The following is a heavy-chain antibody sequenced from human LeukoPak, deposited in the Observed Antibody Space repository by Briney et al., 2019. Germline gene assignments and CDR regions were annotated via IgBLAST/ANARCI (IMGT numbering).Heavy chain of an antibody. D-gene: IGHD3-10*01. CDR1: GVSISGHY. V-gene: IGHV4-59*11. CDR3: ARRYYYNLGSFPFDF. CDR2: IYYSGTT. Sequence: SETLSLTCTVSGVSISGHYWTWIRQPPGKGLEWMGYIYYSGTTNYNPSLNSRVTISEDTSKNQFYLNLSSVTAADTAVYYCARRYYYNLGSFPFDFWGQGTLVTVSS. J-gene: IGHJ4*02.